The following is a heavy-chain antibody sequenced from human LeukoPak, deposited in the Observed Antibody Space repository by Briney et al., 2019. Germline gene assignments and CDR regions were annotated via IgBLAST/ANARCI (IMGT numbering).Heavy chain of an antibody. J-gene: IGHJ5*02. CDR1: GFTFSSYA. Sequence: PGGSLRLSCAASGFTFSSYAMSGVRQAPGKGLEWVSAISGSGGSTHYADSVKGRFTISRDNSKNTLYLQMNSLRAEDTAVYYCAKDIGALYDYVWGSYRPTGWFDPWGQGTLVTVSS. CDR2: ISGSGGST. CDR3: AKDIGALYDYVWGSYRPTGWFDP. V-gene: IGHV3-23*01. D-gene: IGHD3-16*02.